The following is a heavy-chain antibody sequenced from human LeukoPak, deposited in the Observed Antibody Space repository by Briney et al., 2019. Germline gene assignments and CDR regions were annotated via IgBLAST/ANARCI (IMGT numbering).Heavy chain of an antibody. V-gene: IGHV3-21*04. CDR2: ISSSSSYI. CDR3: SKAGDTNYYRYGDY. J-gene: IGHJ4*02. D-gene: IGHD5-18*01. CDR1: GFTFSSYS. Sequence: PGGSLRLSCAASGFTFSSYSMNWVRQAPGKGLEWVSSISSSSSYIYYADSVKGRFTISRDNAKNTLYLQMNNLRGEDTALYYCSKAGDTNYYRYGDYWGQGTLVTVSS.